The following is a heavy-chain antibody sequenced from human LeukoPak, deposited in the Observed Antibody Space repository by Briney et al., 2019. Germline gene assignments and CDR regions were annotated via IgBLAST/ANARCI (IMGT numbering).Heavy chain of an antibody. Sequence: GGSLRLSCAASGFTFSSYAMSWVRQAPGKGLEWVSAISGSGGSTYYADSVKGRFTISRDNSENTLYLQMNSLRAEDTAVYYCAKGGIKGSGWYVGYWGQGTLVTVSS. J-gene: IGHJ4*02. CDR1: GFTFSSYA. CDR2: ISGSGGST. V-gene: IGHV3-23*01. D-gene: IGHD6-19*01. CDR3: AKGGIKGSGWYVGY.